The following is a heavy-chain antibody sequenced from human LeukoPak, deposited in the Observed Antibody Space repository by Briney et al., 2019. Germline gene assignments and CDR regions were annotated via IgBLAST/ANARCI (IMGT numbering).Heavy chain of an antibody. D-gene: IGHD3-9*01. J-gene: IGHJ4*02. CDR1: GFTFSSYG. CDR2: ISGSGGST. Sequence: GGSLRLSCAASGFTFSSYGMSWVRQAPGKGPEWVSAISGSGGSTYYADSVKGRFTISRDNSKNTLYLQMNSLRAEDTAVYYCARESPRGFDWLGVYFDYWGQGTLVTVSS. CDR3: ARESPRGFDWLGVYFDY. V-gene: IGHV3-23*01.